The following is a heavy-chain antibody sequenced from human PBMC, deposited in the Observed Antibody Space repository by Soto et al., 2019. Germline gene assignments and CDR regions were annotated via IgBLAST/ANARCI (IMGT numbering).Heavy chain of an antibody. J-gene: IGHJ4*02. Sequence: QITLKESGPTLVKPTQTLTLTCTFSGFSLDTSGVAVAWIRQPPGKALEWLALIYWDDDKRYSPSLKSRLPIPKDSSNIPRVTTTTNMDTVDTGTNYGATSQYNCYDWGYVDYWGQGTLVAVSS. D-gene: IGHD5-12*01. CDR2: IYWDDDK. CDR1: GFSLDTSGVA. V-gene: IGHV2-5*02. CDR3: ATSQYNCYDWGYVDY.